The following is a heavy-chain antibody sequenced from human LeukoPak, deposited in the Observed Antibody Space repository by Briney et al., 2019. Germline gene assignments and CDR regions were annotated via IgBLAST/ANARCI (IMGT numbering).Heavy chain of an antibody. CDR1: GYTFSDYG. J-gene: IGHJ6*03. CDR2: ISTYNDNT. CDR3: ARDFGGYSYGYYMDV. Sequence: ASVKVSCKASGYTFSDYGVSWVRQAPGQGLEWMGRISTYNDNTNYAQKFQGRVTVTTDTATNTAYMELRSLRSDDTAVYYCARDFGGYSYGYYMDVWGKGTTVTVSS. D-gene: IGHD5-18*01. V-gene: IGHV1-18*01.